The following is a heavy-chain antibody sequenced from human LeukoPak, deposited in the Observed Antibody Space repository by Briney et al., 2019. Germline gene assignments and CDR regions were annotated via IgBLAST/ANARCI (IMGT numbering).Heavy chain of an antibody. J-gene: IGHJ3*02. V-gene: IGHV1-18*01. Sequence: ASVKVSCKASGYTFTSYGISWVRQAPGQGLEWMGWISAYNGNTNYAQKLQGRVTMTTDTSTSTAYMELRSLRSDDTAVYYCAREEIVVVPAAMNAFDIWGQGTMVTVSS. CDR3: AREEIVVVPAAMNAFDI. CDR2: ISAYNGNT. CDR1: GYTFTSYG. D-gene: IGHD2-2*01.